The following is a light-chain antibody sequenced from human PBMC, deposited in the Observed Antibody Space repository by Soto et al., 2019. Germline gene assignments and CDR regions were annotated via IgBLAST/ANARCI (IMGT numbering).Light chain of an antibody. CDR1: QSVSSY. CDR2: DAS. CDR3: QQRSNWLMYT. V-gene: IGKV3-11*01. J-gene: IGKJ2*01. Sequence: EIVLTQSPATLSLSPGERATLSCRAGQSVSSYLAWYQQKPGQAPRLLIYDASNRATGIPARFSGSGSGTDFTLTISSLEPEDFAVYYCQQRSNWLMYTFGQGTKLEIK.